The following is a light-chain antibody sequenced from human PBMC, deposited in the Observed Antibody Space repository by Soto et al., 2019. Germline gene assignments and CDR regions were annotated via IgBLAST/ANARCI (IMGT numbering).Light chain of an antibody. V-gene: IGKV3-20*01. Sequence: EIVLTQSPGTLSLSPGERATLSCRASQSVSSSYLAWYQQKPGQAPRLLISGASSRATGIPDRFSGSGSGTEFTLTIRRLDPEDFAVYSCQQYGGSPPFTFGPGTKVDIK. CDR3: QQYGGSPPFT. J-gene: IGKJ3*01. CDR1: QSVSSSY. CDR2: GAS.